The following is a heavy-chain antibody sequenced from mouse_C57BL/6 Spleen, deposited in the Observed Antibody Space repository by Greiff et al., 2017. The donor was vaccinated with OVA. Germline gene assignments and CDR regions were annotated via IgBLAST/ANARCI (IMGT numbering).Heavy chain of an antibody. CDR2: INYDGSST. J-gene: IGHJ3*01. Sequence: EVHLVESEGGLVQPGSSMKLSCTASGFTFSDYYMAWVRQVPEKGLEWVANINYDGSSTYYLDSLKSRFIISRDNAKNILYLQMSSLKSEDTATYYCARVDSSGSSWFAYWGQGTLVTVSA. D-gene: IGHD3-2*02. CDR3: ARVDSSGSSWFAY. V-gene: IGHV5-16*01. CDR1: GFTFSDYY.